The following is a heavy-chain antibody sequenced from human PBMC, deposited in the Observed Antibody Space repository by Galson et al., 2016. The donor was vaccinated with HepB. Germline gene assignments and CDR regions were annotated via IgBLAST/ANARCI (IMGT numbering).Heavy chain of an antibody. CDR2: ISASGAT. V-gene: IGHV3-48*02. J-gene: IGHJ4*02. D-gene: IGHD3-9*01. Sequence: SLRLSCAASGFTLSTNSMSWVRQAPGKGLQWVAKISASGATYYADSVKGRFTFSRDDAKNSLYLQMNSLRDEDTAVYYCVIDKDWAFDSWGQGALVTVSS. CDR1: GFTLSTNS. CDR3: VIDKDWAFDS.